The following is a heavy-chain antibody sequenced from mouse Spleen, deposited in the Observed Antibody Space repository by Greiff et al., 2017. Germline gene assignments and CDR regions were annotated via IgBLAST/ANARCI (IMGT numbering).Heavy chain of an antibody. CDR1: GYTFTSYW. Sequence: VQLQQPGAELVKPGASVKLSCKASGYTFTSYWMHWVKQRPGQGLEWIGMIHPSSGSTNYNEKFKSKATLTVDKSSSTAYMQLSSLTSEDSAVYYCDSSEGKRMDYWGQGTSVTVSS. V-gene: IGHV1-64*01. CDR2: IHPSSGST. CDR3: DSSEGKRMDY. D-gene: IGHD2-1*01. J-gene: IGHJ4*01.